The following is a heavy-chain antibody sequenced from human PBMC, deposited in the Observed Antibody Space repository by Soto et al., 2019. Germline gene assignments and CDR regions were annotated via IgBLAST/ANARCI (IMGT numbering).Heavy chain of an antibody. CDR3: ARVGRIAAAGTWFDP. CDR2: IHYGGSA. J-gene: IGHJ5*02. Sequence: PSETLSLTCTVSAGSISGSYLSWIRQPPGRELELVAYIHYGGSAYYNPSLRSRVTISVDTSKNQFSLKVNSVNTADTAVYYCARVGRIAAAGTWFDPWGQGTLVTVYS. CDR1: AGSISGSY. V-gene: IGHV4-59*12. D-gene: IGHD6-13*01.